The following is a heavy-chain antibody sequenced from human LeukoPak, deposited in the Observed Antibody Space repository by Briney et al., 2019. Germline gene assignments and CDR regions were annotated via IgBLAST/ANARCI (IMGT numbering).Heavy chain of an antibody. CDR3: ASLGLLYTGHWFDP. J-gene: IGHJ5*02. CDR1: GYSISSGYY. V-gene: IGHV4-38-2*01. D-gene: IGHD2-2*02. CDR2: IYHSGST. Sequence: SETLSLTCAVSGYSISSGYYWGWIRQPPGKGLEWIGSIYHSGSTYYNPSLKSRVTISVDTSKNQFSLKLSSVTAADTAVYYCASLGLLYTGHWFDPWGQGTLVTVSS.